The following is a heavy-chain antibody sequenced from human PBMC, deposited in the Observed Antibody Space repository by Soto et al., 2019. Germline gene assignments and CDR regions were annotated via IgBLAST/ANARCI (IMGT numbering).Heavy chain of an antibody. CDR2: ITARGEKT. CDR3: AKVNWNSLRTPMQNS. J-gene: IGHJ4*02. Sequence: GGSLRLSCVASGFTFSNCDMNWVRQAPGKGLEWVSGITARGEKTFYADSVRGRFAVSRDNSKNTVYLQMNSLRGDDAAIYYCAKVNWNSLRTPMQNSWGPGTLVTVSS. CDR1: GFTFSNCD. V-gene: IGHV3-23*01. D-gene: IGHD5-12*01.